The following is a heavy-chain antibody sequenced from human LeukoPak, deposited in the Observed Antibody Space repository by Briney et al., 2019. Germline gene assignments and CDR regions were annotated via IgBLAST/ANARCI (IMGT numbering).Heavy chain of an antibody. D-gene: IGHD2-2*01. J-gene: IGHJ4*02. Sequence: GGSLRLSCAASGFTFSSYAVSWVRQAPGKGLGWVSAISGSGGSTYYADSVKGRFTISRDNSKNTLYLQMNSLRAEDTAVYYCARDSGDSAYHTYYFDYWGQGTLVTVSS. CDR1: GFTFSSYA. V-gene: IGHV3-23*01. CDR2: ISGSGGST. CDR3: ARDSGDSAYHTYYFDY.